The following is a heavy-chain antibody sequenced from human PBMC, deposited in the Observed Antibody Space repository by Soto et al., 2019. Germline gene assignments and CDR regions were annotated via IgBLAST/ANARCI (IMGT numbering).Heavy chain of an antibody. D-gene: IGHD3-10*01. V-gene: IGHV4-31*03. Sequence: SETLSLTCTVSGGSISSGGYYWSWIRQHPGKGLEWIGYIYYSGSTYYNPSLKSRVTISVDTSKNQFSLKLSSVTAADTAVYYCARGVVTTRKITMVRGVIIFRWFDPWGQGTLVTVSS. CDR3: ARGVVTTRKITMVRGVIIFRWFDP. CDR2: IYYSGST. CDR1: GGSISSGGYY. J-gene: IGHJ5*02.